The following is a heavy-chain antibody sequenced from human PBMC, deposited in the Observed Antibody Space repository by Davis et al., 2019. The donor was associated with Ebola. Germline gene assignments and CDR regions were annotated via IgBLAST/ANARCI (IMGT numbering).Heavy chain of an antibody. Sequence: AASVQVSCKASGYTFTRYGISWVRQAPGQGLEWMGWISAYNGNTNYAQNLQGRVTMTTDTSTSTAYMEVRSLRYDDTAVYYCARAVTMVLPSGWFDPWGQGTLVTVSP. D-gene: IGHD3-10*01. CDR2: ISAYNGNT. CDR1: GYTFTRYG. J-gene: IGHJ5*02. V-gene: IGHV1-18*01. CDR3: ARAVTMVLPSGWFDP.